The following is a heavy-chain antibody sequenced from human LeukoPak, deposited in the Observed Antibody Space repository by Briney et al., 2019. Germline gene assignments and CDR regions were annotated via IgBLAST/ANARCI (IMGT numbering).Heavy chain of an antibody. CDR3: AREESSSSGYYFDY. D-gene: IGHD6-6*01. CDR1: GFTFSSYS. V-gene: IGHV3-21*01. CDR2: ISSINTYI. J-gene: IGHJ4*02. Sequence: GGSLRLSCAASGFTFSSYSMNWVRQAPGKGLEWVSSISSINTYIYYADSVKGRFTISRDNAKNSLYLQMNSLRAEDTAVYYCAREESSSSGYYFDYWGQGTLVTVSS.